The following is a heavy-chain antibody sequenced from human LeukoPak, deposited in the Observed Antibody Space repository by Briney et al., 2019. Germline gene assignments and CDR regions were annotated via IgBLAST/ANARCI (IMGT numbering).Heavy chain of an antibody. CDR1: GFTFSSYG. J-gene: IGHJ4*02. CDR2: ISGSGGST. D-gene: IGHD2-15*01. V-gene: IGHV3-23*01. CDR3: AKDHRRYCSGGSCPDYFDY. Sequence: GGSLRLSCAASGFTFSSYGMSWVRQAPGKWLEWVSAISGSGGSTYYADSVKGRFTISRDNSKNTLYLQMNSLRAEDTAVYYCAKDHRRYCSGGSCPDYFDYWGQGTLVTVSS.